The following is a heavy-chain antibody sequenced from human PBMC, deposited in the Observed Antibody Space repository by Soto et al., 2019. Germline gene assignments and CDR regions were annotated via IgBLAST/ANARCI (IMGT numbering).Heavy chain of an antibody. CDR2: ISYDGNSK. D-gene: IGHD1-26*01. Sequence: QVQLVESGGGVVQPGRSLRLSCAASGFTFYTSALQWVRQAPGKGLEWVTFISYDGNSKYYTDSVKGRFTISRDNSKNTLYLQMNSLRAEDTAVYYCAMRVGATDYWGQGTLVIVSS. CDR3: AMRVGATDY. J-gene: IGHJ4*02. V-gene: IGHV3-30*03. CDR1: GFTFYTSA.